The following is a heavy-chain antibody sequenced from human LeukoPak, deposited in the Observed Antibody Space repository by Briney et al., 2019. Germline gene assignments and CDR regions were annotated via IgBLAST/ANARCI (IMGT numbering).Heavy chain of an antibody. CDR3: AKDTAQGYTYGTIEQDY. CDR2: VSESGEIT. V-gene: IGHV3-23*01. J-gene: IGHJ4*02. Sequence: GGSLRLSCAASGIAFSAYAMSWVRQAPGKGLEWVSVVSESGEITHYADSVKGRFTISRDNSKNTVYLQMNSLRAEDSAVYYCAKDTAQGYTYGTIEQDYWGQGTRVTVSS. CDR1: GIAFSAYA. D-gene: IGHD5-18*01.